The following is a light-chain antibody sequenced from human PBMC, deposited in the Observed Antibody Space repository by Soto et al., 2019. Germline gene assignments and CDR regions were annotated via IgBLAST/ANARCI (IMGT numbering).Light chain of an antibody. Sequence: QSALTQPPSASGSPGQSVTISCTGASSDVAAYNYVSWYQQHPGKAPKLMIYDVSKRPSGVPDRFSGSKSGNTASLTVSGLQAEDEADYYCSSYAGSSNYVFGTGTKVTVL. V-gene: IGLV2-8*01. J-gene: IGLJ1*01. CDR2: DVS. CDR1: SSDVAAYNY. CDR3: SSYAGSSNYV.